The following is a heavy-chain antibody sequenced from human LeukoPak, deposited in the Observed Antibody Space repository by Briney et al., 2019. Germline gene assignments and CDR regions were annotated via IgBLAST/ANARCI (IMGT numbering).Heavy chain of an antibody. Sequence: GESLKISCKGSGYSFTSYWIGWARQMPGKGLEWMGIIYPGDSDTRYSPSFQGQVTISADKSISTAYLQWSSLRASDTAMYYCARHSDCSGGSCYSVFGYYWGQGTLVTVSS. CDR1: GYSFTSYW. D-gene: IGHD2-15*01. J-gene: IGHJ4*02. V-gene: IGHV5-51*01. CDR3: ARHSDCSGGSCYSVFGYY. CDR2: IYPGDSDT.